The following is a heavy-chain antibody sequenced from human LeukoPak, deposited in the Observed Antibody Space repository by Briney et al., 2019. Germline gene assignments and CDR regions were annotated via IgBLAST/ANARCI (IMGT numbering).Heavy chain of an antibody. CDR1: GGSISSSSYY. Sequence: PSETLSLTCTVSGGSISSSSYYWGWIRQPPGKGLKWIGSIYYSGSTYYTPSLKSRVTISVDTSKNQFSLKLSSVTAADTAVYYCARRSSSQLYYYYYMDVWGKGTTVTVSS. V-gene: IGHV4-39*07. CDR2: IYYSGST. D-gene: IGHD6-13*01. CDR3: ARRSSSQLYYYYYMDV. J-gene: IGHJ6*03.